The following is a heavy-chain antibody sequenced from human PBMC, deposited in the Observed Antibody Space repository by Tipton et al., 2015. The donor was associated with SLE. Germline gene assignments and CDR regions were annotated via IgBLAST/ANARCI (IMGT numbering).Heavy chain of an antibody. V-gene: IGHV4-39*07. Sequence: TLSLTCTVSGGSISSGGYYWTWIRQLPGKGLEWIGTVYSGGNTYHIPSLKTRVTTSVDTSTNRLSLQLSSVTAADTALYYCARLISAYDCNFDYWGQGTLVTVSS. CDR1: GGSISSGGYY. CDR2: VYSGGNT. CDR3: ARLISAYDCNFDY. D-gene: IGHD5-12*01. J-gene: IGHJ4*02.